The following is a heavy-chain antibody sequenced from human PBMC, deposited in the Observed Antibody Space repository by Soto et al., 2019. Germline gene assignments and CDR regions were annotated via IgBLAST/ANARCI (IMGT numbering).Heavy chain of an antibody. CDR3: AVYGDYCYFPY. Sequence: QLQLQESGPGLVKPSETLSLTCSVSGGSISGGSYYWAWIRQPPGKGLEWIASIYHSWSTYYNPSVKSRVTISLDMSRHQFSMNLTSVTAADAALYSCAVYGDYCYFPYWGQGALVTVSS. J-gene: IGHJ4*02. V-gene: IGHV4-39*01. CDR2: IYHSWST. CDR1: GGSISGGSYY. D-gene: IGHD4-17*01.